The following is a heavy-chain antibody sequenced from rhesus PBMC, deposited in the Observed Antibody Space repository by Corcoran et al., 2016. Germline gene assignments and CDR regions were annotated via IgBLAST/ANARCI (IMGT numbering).Heavy chain of an antibody. Sequence: QVQLQESGPGLVKPSETLPLPRAVSVAYISSHYWRCIPQAPGKGLEGSGRIYGGGGNTDYNPSLKSRVTISIDTSKNQFSLKLSSVTAADTAVYYCTRALYGTRSDSWGQGVLVTVSS. V-gene: IGHV4S2*01. CDR2: IYGGGGNT. D-gene: IGHD4-29*01. CDR1: VAYISSHY. J-gene: IGHJ4*01. CDR3: TRALYGTRSDS.